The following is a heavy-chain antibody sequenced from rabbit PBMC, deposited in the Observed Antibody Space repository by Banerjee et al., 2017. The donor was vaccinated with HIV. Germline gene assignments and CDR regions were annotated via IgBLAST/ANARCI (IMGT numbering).Heavy chain of an antibody. CDR1: GFDFSSYG. CDR2: IYPNYGST. CDR3: VRSTGYAGYGFATGFDL. V-gene: IGHV1S47*01. Sequence: QQQLVESGGGLVKPEESLTLTCKASGFDFSSYGVSWVRQAPGKGLEWIAYIYPNYGSTDYASWVNGRFTIASDNAQNTVFLQMTSLTAADTATYFCVRSTGYAGYGFATGFDLWGPGTLVTVS. D-gene: IGHD6-1*01. J-gene: IGHJ4*01.